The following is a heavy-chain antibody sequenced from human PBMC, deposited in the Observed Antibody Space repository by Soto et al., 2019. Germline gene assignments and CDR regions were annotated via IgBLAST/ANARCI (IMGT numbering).Heavy chain of an antibody. Sequence: PSETLSLTCTVSGGSISSYYWSWILQPPGKGLEWIDYIYYSGSTNYNPSLKSRVTRSVDTSKKQFSLKLSSVTAADTAVYYCARAYYDSSGWRVFDYWGQGTLVTVSS. CDR1: GGSISSYY. CDR2: IYYSGST. CDR3: ARAYYDSSGWRVFDY. J-gene: IGHJ4*02. V-gene: IGHV4-59*01. D-gene: IGHD3-22*01.